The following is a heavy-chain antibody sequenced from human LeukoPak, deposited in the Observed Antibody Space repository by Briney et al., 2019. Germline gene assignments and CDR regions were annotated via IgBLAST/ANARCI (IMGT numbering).Heavy chain of an antibody. CDR2: IYYSGST. V-gene: IGHV4-31*03. CDR3: ARSCVDTAMSIDY. Sequence: SQTLSLTCTVSGGSISSGGYYWRWIRQHPGKGLEWIGYIYYSGSTYYNPSLKSRVTISVDTSKNQFPLKLSSVTAADTAVYYCARSCVDTAMSIDYWGQGTLVTVSS. CDR1: GGSISSGGYY. J-gene: IGHJ4*02. D-gene: IGHD5-18*01.